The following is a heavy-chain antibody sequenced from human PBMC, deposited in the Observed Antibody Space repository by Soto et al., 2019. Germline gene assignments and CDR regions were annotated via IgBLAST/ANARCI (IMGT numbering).Heavy chain of an antibody. CDR3: ARGLRPSGSGSYYNYWFDP. Sequence: SETLSLTCTVSGGSISSYYWSWIRQPPGKGLEWIGYIYYSGSTNYNPSLKSRVTISVDTSKNQFSLKLSSVTAADTAVYYCARGLRPSGSGSYYNYWFDPWGQGTLVTVSS. D-gene: IGHD3-10*01. CDR1: GGSISSYY. CDR2: IYYSGST. J-gene: IGHJ5*02. V-gene: IGHV4-59*12.